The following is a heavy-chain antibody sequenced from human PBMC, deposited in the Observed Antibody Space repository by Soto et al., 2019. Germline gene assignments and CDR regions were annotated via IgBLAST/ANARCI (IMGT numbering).Heavy chain of an antibody. J-gene: IGHJ6*02. Sequence: LRLSCAASGFTFSSYGMHWVRQAPGKGLEWVAVIWYDGSNKYYADSVKGRFTISRDNSKNTLYLQMNSLRAEDTAVYYCARVRAFLGLHHYYYYYGMDVWGQGTTVTVSS. CDR3: ARVRAFLGLHHYYYYYGMDV. CDR1: GFTFSSYG. D-gene: IGHD3-16*01. V-gene: IGHV3-33*01. CDR2: IWYDGSNK.